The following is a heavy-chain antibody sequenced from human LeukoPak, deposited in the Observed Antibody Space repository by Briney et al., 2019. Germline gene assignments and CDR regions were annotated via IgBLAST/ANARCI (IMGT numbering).Heavy chain of an antibody. CDR3: ARHVTYYYDSSGNTEPGWFDP. J-gene: IGHJ5*02. CDR2: IYYSRST. D-gene: IGHD3-22*01. Sequence: SETLSLTCTVSGGSISSSSYYWGWIRQPPGKGLEWIGSIYYSRSTYYNPSLKSRVTISVDTSKNQFSLKLSSVTAADTAVYYCARHVTYYYDSSGNTEPGWFDPWGQGTLVTVSS. V-gene: IGHV4-39*01. CDR1: GGSISSSSYY.